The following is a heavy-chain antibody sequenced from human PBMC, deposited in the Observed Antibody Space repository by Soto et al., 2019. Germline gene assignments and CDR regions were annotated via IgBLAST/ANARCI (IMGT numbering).Heavy chain of an antibody. CDR1: GGSISNYY. CDR2: ISTSGNT. D-gene: IGHD1-20*01. CDR3: ARAGYNSDPFGMDV. J-gene: IGHJ6*02. V-gene: IGHV4-4*07. Sequence: SETLSLTCTVSGGSISNYYWSWIRQPTGKGLEWIGRISTSGNTNYNPSLKSRVTMSVDTSKNQFSLKLSSVTAADTAVYYCARAGYNSDPFGMDVWGQGTTVTVSS.